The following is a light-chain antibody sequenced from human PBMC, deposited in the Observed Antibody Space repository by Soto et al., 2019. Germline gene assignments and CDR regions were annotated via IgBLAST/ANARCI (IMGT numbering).Light chain of an antibody. CDR2: EAS. J-gene: IGKJ3*01. Sequence: DIQMTQSPSSVSAYVGDTVTITCRASQAISDWIAWYQQKPGKAPKLLISEASSLQSGVPSRFSGSGSGTDFTLTISSLQSEDFATYYCQQAFSSPFTFGPGTKVDIK. V-gene: IGKV1-12*01. CDR1: QAISDW. CDR3: QQAFSSPFT.